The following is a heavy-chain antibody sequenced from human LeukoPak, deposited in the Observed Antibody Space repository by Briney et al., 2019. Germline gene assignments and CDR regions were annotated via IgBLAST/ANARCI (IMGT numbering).Heavy chain of an antibody. CDR2: ISSSGSTM. CDR3: ARARTMVRGVPLVY. Sequence: GSLRLSCAASGFTFSSYEMNWVRQAPGKGLEWVSYISSSGSTMYYADSVKGRFTISRDNAKNSLYLQMNSLRAEDTAVYYCARARTMVRGVPLVYWGQGTLVTVSS. CDR1: GFTFSSYE. D-gene: IGHD3-10*01. V-gene: IGHV3-48*03. J-gene: IGHJ4*02.